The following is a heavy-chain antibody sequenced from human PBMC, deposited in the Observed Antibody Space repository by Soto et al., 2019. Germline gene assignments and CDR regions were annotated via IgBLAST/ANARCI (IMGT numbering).Heavy chain of an antibody. CDR1: GGSISSYY. CDR3: ARQYYDFWSGPPYYMDV. Sequence: SETLSLTCTVSGGSISSYYWSWIRQPPGKGLEWIGYIYYSGSTNYNPSLKSRVTISVDTSKNQFSLKLSSVTAADTAVYYCARQYYDFWSGPPYYMDVWGKGTTVTVSS. J-gene: IGHJ6*03. D-gene: IGHD3-3*01. CDR2: IYYSGST. V-gene: IGHV4-59*08.